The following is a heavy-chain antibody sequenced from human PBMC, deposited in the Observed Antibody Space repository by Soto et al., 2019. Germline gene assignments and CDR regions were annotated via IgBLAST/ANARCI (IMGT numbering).Heavy chain of an antibody. Sequence: EEHLLESGGGLVQPGGSLRLSCAASGFIVTNHYMSWVRQAPGKGLEWVSVIYSGGSRYYADSVKGRFTISRDDTKNTLSLKMNSLRIEDTAVYYCVRGPTDSPLWVLQWPYGDYWGQGTLFTVSS. J-gene: IGHJ4*02. D-gene: IGHD6-19*01. V-gene: IGHV3-53*01. CDR3: VRGPTDSPLWVLQWPYGDY. CDR1: GFIVTNHY. CDR2: IYSGGSR.